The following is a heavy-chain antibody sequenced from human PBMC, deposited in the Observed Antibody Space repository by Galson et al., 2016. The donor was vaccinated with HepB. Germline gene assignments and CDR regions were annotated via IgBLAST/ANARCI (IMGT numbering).Heavy chain of an antibody. V-gene: IGHV3-74*01. J-gene: IGHJ6*02. CDR2: IDSDGITT. Sequence: SLRLSCAASGFTFSSYWMYWVRQAPGKGLVWVSRIDSDGITTAYADSVKGRFTISRDNAKNTLYLQMNSLSAEDTAVYYCARGRGVDVWGQGTTVTVSS. CDR1: GFTFSSYW. CDR3: ARGRGVDV.